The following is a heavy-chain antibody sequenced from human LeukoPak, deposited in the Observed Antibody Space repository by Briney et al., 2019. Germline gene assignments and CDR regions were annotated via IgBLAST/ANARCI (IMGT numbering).Heavy chain of an antibody. J-gene: IGHJ5*02. V-gene: IGHV4-61*02. CDR3: ARDRGSPWFDP. Sequence: SQTLSLTCTVSGGSISSGSYYWSWIRQPAGKGLEWIGRIYTSGSTNYNPSLKSRVTMSVDTSKNQFSLKLSSVTAADTAVYYCARDRGSPWFDPWGQGTLVTVSS. CDR2: IYTSGST. CDR1: GGSISSGSYY. D-gene: IGHD3-10*01.